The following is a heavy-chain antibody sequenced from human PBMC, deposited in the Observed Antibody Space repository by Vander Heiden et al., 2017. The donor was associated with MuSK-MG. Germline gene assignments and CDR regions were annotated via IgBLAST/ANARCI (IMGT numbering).Heavy chain of an antibody. D-gene: IGHD3-10*01. CDR3: ARKGGASISMFRGAYGMDV. J-gene: IGHJ6*02. Sequence: QVQLVQSGAEVKKPGASVKVSCKASGYTFTDYYMHWVRQAPGQGLEWMGWINANRGGTNYAQKFQGRVTMTRDTPTSTAYMELSRLKSDDTALYYCARKGGASISMFRGAYGMDVWGQGTTVTVSS. CDR1: GYTFTDYY. V-gene: IGHV1-2*02. CDR2: INANRGGT.